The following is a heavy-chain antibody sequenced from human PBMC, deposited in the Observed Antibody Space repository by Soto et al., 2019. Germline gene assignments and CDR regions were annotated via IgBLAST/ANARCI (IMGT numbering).Heavy chain of an antibody. Sequence: EVQLVESGGTLVQPGGSLRLSCAASGFDASVNYMTWVRQAPGKGLEWVSAINSGGSTFYADSVKGRFTISRDNSKNTLYRQMNSLRVGDTAMYYCVRENYYYGMDVWGQGTAVTVSS. V-gene: IGHV3-66*01. CDR1: GFDASVNY. CDR2: INSGGST. J-gene: IGHJ6*02. CDR3: VRENYYYGMDV.